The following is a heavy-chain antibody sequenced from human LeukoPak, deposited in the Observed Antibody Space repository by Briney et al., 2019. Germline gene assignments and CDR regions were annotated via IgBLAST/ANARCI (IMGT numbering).Heavy chain of an antibody. Sequence: GGSLRLSCAASGFTFSSYWMSWVRQAPGKGLEWVANIKQDGSEKYYVDSVKGRFTIPRDNAKNSLYLQMNSLRAEDTAVYYCAREMYSGYEYYYYYYYMDVWGKGTTVTVSS. J-gene: IGHJ6*03. CDR2: IKQDGSEK. D-gene: IGHD5-12*01. V-gene: IGHV3-7*01. CDR1: GFTFSSYW. CDR3: AREMYSGYEYYYYYYYMDV.